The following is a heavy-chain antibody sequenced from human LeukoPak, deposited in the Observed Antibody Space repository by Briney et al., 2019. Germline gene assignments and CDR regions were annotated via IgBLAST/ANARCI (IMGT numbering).Heavy chain of an antibody. D-gene: IGHD6-19*01. CDR3: AKERTASFIAVADPDAFDI. CDR1: GFTFSSYG. Sequence: PGGSLRLSCAASGFTFSSYGMHWVRQAPGKGLEWVAVISYDGSNKYYADSVKGRFTISRDNSKNTLYLQMNSLRAEDTAVYYCAKERTASFIAVADPDAFDIWGQGTMVTVSS. V-gene: IGHV3-30*18. J-gene: IGHJ3*02. CDR2: ISYDGSNK.